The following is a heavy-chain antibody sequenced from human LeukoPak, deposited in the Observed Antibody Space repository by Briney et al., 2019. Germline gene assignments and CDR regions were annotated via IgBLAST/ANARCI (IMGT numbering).Heavy chain of an antibody. CDR2: IYYSGST. Sequence: TSETLSLTCTVSGGSISNNYWNWHWIRRPQGRGLEWIGYIYYSGSTNYNPSLRSRVTIAVDKSNNQVSLKLSSVTAADTAMYYCARDKSGPTAHYDVFDIWGQGTMVTVSS. J-gene: IGHJ3*02. V-gene: IGHV4-59*01. D-gene: IGHD4/OR15-4a*01. CDR1: GGSISNNY. CDR3: ARDKSGPTAHYDVFDI.